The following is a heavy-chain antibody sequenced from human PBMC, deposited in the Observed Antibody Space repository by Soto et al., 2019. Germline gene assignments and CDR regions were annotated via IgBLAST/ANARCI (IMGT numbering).Heavy chain of an antibody. Sequence: ASVKVSCKSSGYPFTYYGISWIRQAPGQGLEWMGWISPFNGNTNYGQTVQGRVTLTTETSTSTVYMELRSLRSDDTAVYYCARDQSFDRTYYYGIDAWGQGTTVTSP. CDR2: ISPFNGNT. V-gene: IGHV1-18*01. J-gene: IGHJ6*02. CDR1: GYPFTYYG. CDR3: ARDQSFDRTYYYGIDA.